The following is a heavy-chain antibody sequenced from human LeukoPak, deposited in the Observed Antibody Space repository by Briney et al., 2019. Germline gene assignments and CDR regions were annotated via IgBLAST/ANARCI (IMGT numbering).Heavy chain of an antibody. CDR1: GFTFSSYW. Sequence: GGSLRLSCETSGFTFSSYWMSWVRQAPGKGLEWVANIKQDGSEKYYVDSVKGRFTISRDNAKNSLYLQMNSPRAEDAAVYYCARDKVVGATKFDYWGQGTLVTVSS. CDR2: IKQDGSEK. CDR3: ARDKVVGATKFDY. J-gene: IGHJ4*02. D-gene: IGHD1-26*01. V-gene: IGHV3-7*01.